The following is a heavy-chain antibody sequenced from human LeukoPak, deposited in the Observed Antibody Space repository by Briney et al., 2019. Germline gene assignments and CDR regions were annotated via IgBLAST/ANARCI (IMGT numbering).Heavy chain of an antibody. V-gene: IGHV3-23*01. CDR2: ISGSGSST. Sequence: GGSLRLSCAASGFTFSSYAMSWVRQAPGKGLEWVSAISGSGSSTYYADSVKGRFTISRDNSKNTLYLQMNSLRAEDTAVYYCAMERDYYGSGSYYRTDYWGQGTLVTVSS. J-gene: IGHJ4*02. CDR3: AMERDYYGSGSYYRTDY. CDR1: GFTFSSYA. D-gene: IGHD3-10*01.